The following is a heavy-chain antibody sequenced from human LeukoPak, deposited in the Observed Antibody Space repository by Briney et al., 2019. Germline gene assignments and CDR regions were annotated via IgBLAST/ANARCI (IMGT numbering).Heavy chain of an antibody. CDR3: AKGSGVKQLVHFDY. J-gene: IGHJ4*02. V-gene: IGHV3-30*18. Sequence: QAGGSLRLSCTASGFTFSNFWMGWVRQAPGKGLEWVAVISYDGSNKYYADSVKGRFTISRDNSKNTLYLQMNSLRAEDTAVYYCAKGSGVKQLVHFDYWGQGTLVTVSS. D-gene: IGHD6-6*01. CDR2: ISYDGSNK. CDR1: GFTFSNFW.